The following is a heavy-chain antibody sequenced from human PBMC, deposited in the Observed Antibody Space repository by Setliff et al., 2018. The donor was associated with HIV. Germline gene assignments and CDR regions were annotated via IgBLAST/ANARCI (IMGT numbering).Heavy chain of an antibody. D-gene: IGHD1-26*01. CDR1: GGSISNSRYY. Sequence: SETLSLTCTVSGGSISNSRYYWSWIRQPPGKGREWIGSIYYSGSTYYNPSLKRRVTISVDKSKNQFSLKLSSVTAADAAVYYCARRELLEYYFDYWGQGTMVTVSS. CDR3: ARRELLEYYFDY. V-gene: IGHV4-39*01. CDR2: IYYSGST. J-gene: IGHJ4*03.